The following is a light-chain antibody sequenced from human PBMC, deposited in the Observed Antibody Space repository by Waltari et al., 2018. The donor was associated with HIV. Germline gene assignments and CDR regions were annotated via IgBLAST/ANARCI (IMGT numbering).Light chain of an antibody. CDR1: ALTKQH. CDR3: QSADTSGKYVV. Sequence: SYELTQSSSVSVSPGQTATITCSGDALTKQHAYWYHQRPGEAPLRVRFKDTERPAGVPERFSGSSSGKTVTLKISGVEAEDEGDYYCQSADTSGKYVVFGGGTKVTVL. CDR2: KDT. J-gene: IGLJ2*01. V-gene: IGLV3-25*03.